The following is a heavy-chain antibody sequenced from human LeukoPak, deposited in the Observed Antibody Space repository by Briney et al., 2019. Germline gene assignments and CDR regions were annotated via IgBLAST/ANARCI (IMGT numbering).Heavy chain of an antibody. V-gene: IGHV3-23*01. CDR1: GFTFNSYA. D-gene: IGHD6-19*01. CDR3: AKTTTGYSSGRYPGWPVDC. J-gene: IGHJ4*02. CDR2: ISGSGGGT. Sequence: PRGSLRLSCGASGFTFNSYAVSWVRQAPGKGLEWVSAISGSGGGTYYADSVKGRFTISRDNSKNTVYLQMNSLSTEDTAVYYCAKTTTGYSSGRYPGWPVDCWGQGTLVTVSS.